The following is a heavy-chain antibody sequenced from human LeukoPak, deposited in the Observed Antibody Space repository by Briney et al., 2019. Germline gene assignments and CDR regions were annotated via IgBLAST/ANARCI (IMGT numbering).Heavy chain of an antibody. CDR3: AKDITRRSAS. V-gene: IGHV3-9*01. D-gene: IGHD6-19*01. J-gene: IGHJ5*02. Sequence: GRSLRLSCAASGFTFDDYAMHWVRQAPGKGLEWVSGISWNSGSIGYADSVKGRFTISRDNAKNSLYLQMNSLRAEDTALYYCAKDITRRSASWGQGTLVTVSS. CDR1: GFTFDDYA. CDR2: ISWNSGSI.